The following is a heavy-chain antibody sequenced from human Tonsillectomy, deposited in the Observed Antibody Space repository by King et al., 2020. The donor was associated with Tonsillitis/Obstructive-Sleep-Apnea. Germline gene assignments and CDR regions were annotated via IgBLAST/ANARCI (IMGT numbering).Heavy chain of an antibody. CDR3: ARDFGGYNWSFRIDY. J-gene: IGHJ4*02. D-gene: IGHD1-20*01. CDR2: ITSNSIYI. Sequence: VQLVESGGGLVKPGGSLRLSCAASGFTFRSYSLNWVRQAPGKGLEWVSSITSNSIYIYYADSVKGRFTISRDNAKNSLYLQMNSLTTEDTAVYYCARDFGGYNWSFRIDYWGQGTLVTVSS. V-gene: IGHV3-21*06. CDR1: GFTFRSYS.